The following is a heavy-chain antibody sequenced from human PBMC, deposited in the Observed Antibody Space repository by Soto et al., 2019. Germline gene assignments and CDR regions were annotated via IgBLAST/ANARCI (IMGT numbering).Heavy chain of an antibody. Sequence: SETLSLTCTVSGGSISSSSYYWGWIRQPPGKGLEWIGSIYYSGSTCYNPSLKSRVTISVDTSKNQFSLKLSSVTAADTAVYYCARFYGSGTPTDYWGQGTLVTVSS. CDR3: ARFYGSGTPTDY. CDR1: GGSISSSSYY. V-gene: IGHV4-39*01. D-gene: IGHD3-10*01. CDR2: IYYSGST. J-gene: IGHJ4*02.